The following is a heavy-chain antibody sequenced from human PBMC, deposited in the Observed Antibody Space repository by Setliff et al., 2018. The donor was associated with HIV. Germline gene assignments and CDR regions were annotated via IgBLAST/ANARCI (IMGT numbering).Heavy chain of an antibody. Sequence: ASVKVSCKVSGYTLTELSIHWVRQAPGRGLEWMGGFDPEDGEIIYAQKFQGTFTMTEDTSTDTVYMELSSLKSEDTAVYYCATDLSSGYLYFTLHFWGQGTLVTVSS. CDR3: ATDLSSGYLYFTLHF. CDR1: GYTLTELS. V-gene: IGHV1-24*01. D-gene: IGHD3-22*01. CDR2: FDPEDGEI. J-gene: IGHJ1*01.